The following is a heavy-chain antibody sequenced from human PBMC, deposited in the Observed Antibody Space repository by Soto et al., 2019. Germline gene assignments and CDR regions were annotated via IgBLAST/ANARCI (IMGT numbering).Heavy chain of an antibody. CDR3: AREGLYGSIQDNTFDI. J-gene: IGHJ3*02. V-gene: IGHV1-8*01. CDR2: MNPNSGNT. D-gene: IGHD6-19*01. CDR1: GYTFNRHD. Sequence: QVQLVQSGAEVKRSGASVRISCKASGYTFNRHDINWVRQATGQGPEWIGWMNPNSGNTGYAQKFQGRVTMTRDSSITTAYMDLSGLTSEDRAIYYCAREGLYGSIQDNTFDIWGRGTMVSVSS.